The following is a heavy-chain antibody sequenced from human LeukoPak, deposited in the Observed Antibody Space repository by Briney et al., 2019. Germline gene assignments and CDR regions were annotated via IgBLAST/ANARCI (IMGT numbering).Heavy chain of an antibody. CDR2: IIPIFGTA. J-gene: IGHJ4*02. V-gene: IGHV1-69*13. CDR3: ARQVGWPTLGYFDY. CDR1: GGTFSSYA. D-gene: IGHD1-26*01. Sequence: SVKVSCKASGGTFSSYAISWVRQAPGQGLEWMGGIIPIFGTANYAQKFQGRVTITADESTSTAYMELSSLRSEDTAVYYCARQVGWPTLGYFDYWGQGTLVTVSS.